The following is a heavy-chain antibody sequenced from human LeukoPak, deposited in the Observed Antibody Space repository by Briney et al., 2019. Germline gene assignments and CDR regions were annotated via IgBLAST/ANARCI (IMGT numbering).Heavy chain of an antibody. CDR2: IYYSGST. J-gene: IGHJ4*02. CDR3: ARVGESPDY. Sequence: KPSETLSLTCTVSGGSISSYYWSWIRQPPGKGLEWIGYIYYSGSTYYNPSLKSRVTISVDTSKNQFSLKLSSVTAADTAVYYCARVGESPDYWGQGTLVTVSS. V-gene: IGHV4-59*12. CDR1: GGSISSYY. D-gene: IGHD3-16*01.